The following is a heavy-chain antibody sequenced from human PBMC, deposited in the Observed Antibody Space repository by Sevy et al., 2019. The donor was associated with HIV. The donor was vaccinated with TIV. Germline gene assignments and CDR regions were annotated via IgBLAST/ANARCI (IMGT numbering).Heavy chain of an antibody. CDR3: TTMEYYHNIIGSSSGDY. V-gene: IGHV1-24*01. Sequence: ASVKVSCKVSGYTLTKLDMHWVRQAPGKELEWMGGFDPEDGDTFYAQKFQGRVTMTEDTSTDTAYMELSSLRSEDTAVYYCTTMEYYHNIIGSSSGDYWGQGTLVTVSS. CDR1: GYTLTKLD. CDR2: FDPEDGDT. J-gene: IGHJ4*02. D-gene: IGHD3-22*01.